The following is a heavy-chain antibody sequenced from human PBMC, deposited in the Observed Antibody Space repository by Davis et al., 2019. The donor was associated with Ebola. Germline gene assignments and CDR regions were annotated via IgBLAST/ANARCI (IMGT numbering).Heavy chain of an antibody. CDR1: GFTFSSYG. J-gene: IGHJ4*02. Sequence: GESLKISCAAPGFTFSSYGIHWVRQAPGKVLEWVAVIWYDGSNKYYPDSVKGRFTISRDNSKNTLYLQMNSLRAEDTAVYYCARDSGRWELLGAVDYWGQGTLVTVSS. CDR2: IWYDGSNK. CDR3: ARDSGRWELLGAVDY. D-gene: IGHD1-26*01. V-gene: IGHV3-33*01.